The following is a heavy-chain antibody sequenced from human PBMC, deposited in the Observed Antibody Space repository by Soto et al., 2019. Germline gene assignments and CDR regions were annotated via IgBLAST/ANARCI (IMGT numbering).Heavy chain of an antibody. D-gene: IGHD2-15*01. J-gene: IGHJ5*01. CDR2: IWPDGSKE. CDR3: ATGRIVVPPIDS. V-gene: IGHV3-33*01. CDR1: GFTFSSYG. Sequence: QVRLAESGGSVVQPGRSRRLSCTTSGFTFSSYGIHSVRQAPGKGLEWVAVIWPDGSKEFYADSVKGRFSISRDNSKKTLYLQMNSLKVEDTAVYDCATGRIVVPPIDSWGRGTLVTVSP.